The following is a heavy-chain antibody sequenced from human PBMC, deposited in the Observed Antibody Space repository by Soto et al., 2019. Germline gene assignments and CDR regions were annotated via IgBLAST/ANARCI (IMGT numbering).Heavy chain of an antibody. CDR2: IKSKTDGGTT. CDR3: TRLAYAYYGMDV. V-gene: IGHV3-15*07. Sequence: EVQLVESGGGLVKPGGSLRLSCAASGFTFSNAWMNWVRQAAGKGLEWVGRIKSKTDGGTTDYGAPVKVRFTISRDDSKNTPYLQMKSLKTGDTAVYYCTRLAYAYYGMDVWGQGTTVTVSS. J-gene: IGHJ6*02. D-gene: IGHD2-2*01. CDR1: GFTFSNAW.